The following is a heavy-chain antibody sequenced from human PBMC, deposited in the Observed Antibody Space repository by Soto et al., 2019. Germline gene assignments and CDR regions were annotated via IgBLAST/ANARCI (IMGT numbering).Heavy chain of an antibody. CDR1: GGFVSSGSYY. J-gene: IGHJ3*02. D-gene: IGHD1-1*01. Sequence: QVQLQQWGAGLLKPSETLSLTCAVYGGFVSSGSYYWSWIRQPPGKGLEWFGEMSHSGGTHFNLSLKSRVTISVDTSKNQFSLKMSSVTAADTALYYCARVERGTATTVVDAFDIWGPGTMVTVSS. V-gene: IGHV4-34*01. CDR2: MSHSGGT. CDR3: ARVERGTATTVVDAFDI.